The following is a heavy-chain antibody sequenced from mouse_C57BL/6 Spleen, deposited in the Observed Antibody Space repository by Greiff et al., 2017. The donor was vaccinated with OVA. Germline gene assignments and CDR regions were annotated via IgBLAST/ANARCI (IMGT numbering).Heavy chain of an antibody. CDR2: IHPNSGSN. D-gene: IGHD4-1*02. V-gene: IGHV1-64*01. Sequence: QVQLKQPGAELVKPGASVKLSCKASGYTFTSYWLHWVKQRPGQGLEWIGMIHPNSGSNNYNEKFKSKATLTVDKSSSTAYMKLSSLTSEDSAVYYCARMACPTGHYFDDWGQGTTLTVSS. J-gene: IGHJ2*01. CDR3: ARMACPTGHYFDD. CDR1: GYTFTSYW.